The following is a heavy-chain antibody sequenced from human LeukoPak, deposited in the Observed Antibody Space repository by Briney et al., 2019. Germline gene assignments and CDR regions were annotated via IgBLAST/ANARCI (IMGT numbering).Heavy chain of an antibody. V-gene: IGHV3-21*01. J-gene: IGHJ2*01. Sequence: PGGSLRLSCAASGFTVSSNYMSWVRQAPGKGLEWVSSISSSSSYIYYADSVKGRFTISRDNAKNSLYLQMNSLRAEDTAVYYCARDLTYYYDSSGYYYDWYFDLWGRGTLVTVSS. CDR2: ISSSSSYI. CDR3: ARDLTYYYDSSGYYYDWYFDL. D-gene: IGHD3-22*01. CDR1: GFTVSSNY.